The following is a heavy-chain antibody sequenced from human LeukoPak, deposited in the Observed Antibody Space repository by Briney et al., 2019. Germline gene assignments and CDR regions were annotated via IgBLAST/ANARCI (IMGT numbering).Heavy chain of an antibody. CDR1: GFTFSSYE. Sequence: GGSLRLSCAASGFTFSSYEMNWVRQAPGKGLEWVSYISSSGSTIYYADSVKGRFTISRDNAKNSLYLQMNSLRAEDTAVYYCARDRTDHYCSSTSCPSYWYFDLWGRGTLVTVSS. V-gene: IGHV3-48*03. CDR3: ARDRTDHYCSSTSCPSYWYFDL. D-gene: IGHD2-2*01. CDR2: ISSSGSTI. J-gene: IGHJ2*01.